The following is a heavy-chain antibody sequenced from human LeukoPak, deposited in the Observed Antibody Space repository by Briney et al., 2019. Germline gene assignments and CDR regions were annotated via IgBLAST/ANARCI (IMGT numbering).Heavy chain of an antibody. Sequence: KSSETLSLTCTVSGGSISSGSYYWSWIRQPAGKGLEWIGRIYTSGSTNYNPSLKSRVTISVDTSKNQFSLKLSSVTAADTAVYYCARAAPEYYDFWSGYLIDWGQGTLVTVSS. CDR3: ARAAPEYYDFWSGYLID. CDR2: IYTSGST. J-gene: IGHJ4*02. D-gene: IGHD3-3*01. CDR1: GGSISSGSYY. V-gene: IGHV4-61*02.